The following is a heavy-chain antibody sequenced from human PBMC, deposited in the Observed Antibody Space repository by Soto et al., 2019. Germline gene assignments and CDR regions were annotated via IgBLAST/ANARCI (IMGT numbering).Heavy chain of an antibody. D-gene: IGHD2-2*01. CDR2: ISLYSDGT. CDR3: ARVVPGAEAWFGP. Sequence: QVQLVQSGGEVKRPGASVKVSCKTSGYTFSNYGITWVRQAPGQPLEWLGWISLYSDGTNYAQKLQGRVYMNKDTSTTTAYMELRSLRSDDTAVYYCARVVPGAEAWFGPWGQGTLVTVSS. V-gene: IGHV1-18*01. CDR1: GYTFSNYG. J-gene: IGHJ5*02.